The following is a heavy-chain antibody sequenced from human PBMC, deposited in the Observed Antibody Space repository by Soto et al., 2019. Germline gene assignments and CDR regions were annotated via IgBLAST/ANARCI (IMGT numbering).Heavy chain of an antibody. Sequence: SETLSLTCTVSGGSISSGGYYWSWIRQHPGKGLEWIGYIYYSGSTYYNPSLKSRVTISVDTSKNQFSLKLSSVTAADTAVYYCARVRSIFGADYWGQGTLVTVSS. J-gene: IGHJ4*02. CDR1: GGSISSGGYY. V-gene: IGHV4-31*03. CDR2: IYYSGST. CDR3: ARVRSIFGADY. D-gene: IGHD3-3*01.